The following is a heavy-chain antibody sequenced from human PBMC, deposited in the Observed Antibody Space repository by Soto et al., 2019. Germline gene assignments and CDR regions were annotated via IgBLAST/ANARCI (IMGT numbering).Heavy chain of an antibody. V-gene: IGHV3-7*01. CDR1: GFTFSTYW. D-gene: IGHD2-2*01. CDR3: ARGCGSSSCPDYFDC. CDR2: IRQDGSEK. J-gene: IGHJ4*02. Sequence: EVQLVESGGGLVQPGGSLRLSCAASGFTFSTYWMSWVRQAPGKGLEWVATIRQDGSEKHCVDSVKGRFTISRDNAKNSLSLQMNSLRAEDTAVYYCARGCGSSSCPDYFDCWGQGTLVTVSS.